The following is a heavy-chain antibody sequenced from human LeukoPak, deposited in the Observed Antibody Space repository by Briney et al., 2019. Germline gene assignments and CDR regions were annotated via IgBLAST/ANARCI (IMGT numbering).Heavy chain of an antibody. J-gene: IGHJ6*02. Sequence: ASVKVSCKASGYTFTGYYMHWVRQPPGQGLEWMGWINPNSGGTNYAQKFQGRVTMTRDTSISTAYMELSRLRSDDTAVYYCATPAAAGGYYYYGMDVWGQGTTVTVSS. V-gene: IGHV1-2*02. D-gene: IGHD6-13*01. CDR3: ATPAAAGGYYYYGMDV. CDR1: GYTFTGYY. CDR2: INPNSGGT.